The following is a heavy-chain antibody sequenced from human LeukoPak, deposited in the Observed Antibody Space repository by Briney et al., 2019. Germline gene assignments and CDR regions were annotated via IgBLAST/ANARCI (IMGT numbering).Heavy chain of an antibody. J-gene: IGHJ4*02. Sequence: PSETLSLTCTVSGDSISSSSYYWGWIRQPPGQGLEWIGSIYSGATTYYNPPLKSRVTISVDTSKNQFSLKLSSVTAADTAVYYCARERVGITIFGVVIAHFDYWGQGTLVTVSS. D-gene: IGHD3-3*01. V-gene: IGHV4-39*02. CDR1: GDSISSSSYY. CDR3: ARERVGITIFGVVIAHFDY. CDR2: IYSGATT.